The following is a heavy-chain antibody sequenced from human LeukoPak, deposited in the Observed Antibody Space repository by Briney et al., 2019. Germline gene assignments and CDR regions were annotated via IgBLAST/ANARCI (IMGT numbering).Heavy chain of an antibody. J-gene: IGHJ4*02. D-gene: IGHD3-22*01. Sequence: GGSLRLSCAASGFTFSSYVMHWVRQAPGKGLEWVAVISYDGSNKYYADSVKGRFTISRDNSKNTLYLQMNSLRAEDTAVYYCARDHPRLYYYDSSGSLFDYWGQGTLVTVSS. V-gene: IGHV3-30-3*01. CDR3: ARDHPRLYYYDSSGSLFDY. CDR2: ISYDGSNK. CDR1: GFTFSSYV.